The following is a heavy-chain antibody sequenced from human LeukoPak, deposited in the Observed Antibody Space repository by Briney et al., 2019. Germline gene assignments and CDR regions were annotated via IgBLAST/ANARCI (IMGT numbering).Heavy chain of an antibody. V-gene: IGHV4-39*01. D-gene: IGHD3-3*01. J-gene: IGHJ4*02. CDR3: ARLTRYDFWS. CDR1: GDSISRTNFY. CDR2: IYYSGTT. Sequence: PSETLSLTCTVSGDSISRTNFYWGWIRQPPGKGLEWIGSIYYSGTTNYNPSLKSRVTISVDTSKKQFSPKLRSVTAADTAVYYCARLTRYDFWSWGQGTLVTVSS.